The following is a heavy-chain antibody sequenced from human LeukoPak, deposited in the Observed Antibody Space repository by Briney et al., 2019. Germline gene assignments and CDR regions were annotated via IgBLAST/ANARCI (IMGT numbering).Heavy chain of an antibody. Sequence: GGSLRLSCAASGFTFSSYGMHWDRQAPGKGLEWVAVIWYDGSNKYYADSVKGRFTISRDNSKNTLYLQMNSLRAEDTAVYYCARDPQTGYSSSWYPNLDYWGQGTLVTVSS. CDR3: ARDPQTGYSSSWYPNLDY. V-gene: IGHV3-33*01. CDR1: GFTFSSYG. J-gene: IGHJ4*02. D-gene: IGHD6-13*01. CDR2: IWYDGSNK.